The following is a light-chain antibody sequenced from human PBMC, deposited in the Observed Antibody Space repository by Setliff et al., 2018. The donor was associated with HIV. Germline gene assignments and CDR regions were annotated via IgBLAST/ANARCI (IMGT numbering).Light chain of an antibody. J-gene: IGLJ1*01. V-gene: IGLV1-40*01. CDR2: GNN. CDR1: SSNIGAGYD. CDR3: QSYDSSLRGSV. Sequence: QSALTQAPSVSGAPGQRVTISCTGSSSNIGAGYDVHWYQQLPGTAPKLVIFGNNNRPSGIPDRFSGSKSGTSASLAITGLQAEDEADYYCQSYDSSLRGSVFGTGTKVTV.